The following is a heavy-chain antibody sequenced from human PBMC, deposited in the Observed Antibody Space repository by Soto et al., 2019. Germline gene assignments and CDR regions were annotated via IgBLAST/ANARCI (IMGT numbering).Heavy chain of an antibody. CDR2: IYYSGST. Sequence: SETLSLTCTVSGGSISSSTYYWGWIRQPPGKGLEWIGSIYYSGSTYYNPSLKSRVTTSGETSKNQFLLKLTSVTAADTAVYYCARVRTSNPLHWRWFDPWGQGTLVTVSS. V-gene: IGHV4-39*01. CDR1: GGSISSSTYY. CDR3: ARVRTSNPLHWRWFDP. D-gene: IGHD1-1*01. J-gene: IGHJ5*02.